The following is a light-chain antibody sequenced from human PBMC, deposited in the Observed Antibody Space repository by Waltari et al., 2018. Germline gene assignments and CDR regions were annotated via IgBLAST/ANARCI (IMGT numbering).Light chain of an antibody. CDR2: GAF. CDR1: QDINND. V-gene: IGKV1-27*01. CDR3: QKYNNVPQP. Sequence: DIQMTQSPSSLSASVGDRITITCRASQDINNDLAWYQQKPGKVPTLLISGAFTLHSGVPSRFSGSASGTVFTLTISSLQPEDFATYYCQKYNNVPQPFGGGTKVEIK. J-gene: IGKJ4*01.